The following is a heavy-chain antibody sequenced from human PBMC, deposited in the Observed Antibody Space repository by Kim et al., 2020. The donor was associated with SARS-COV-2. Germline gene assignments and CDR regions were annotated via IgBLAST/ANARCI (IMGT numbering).Heavy chain of an antibody. CDR2: INTNTGNP. V-gene: IGHV7-4-1*02. Sequence: ASVKVSCKASGYTFTSYAMNWVRQAPGQGLEWMGWINTNTGNPTYAQGFTGRFVFSLDTSVSTAYLQISSLKAEDTAVYYCARYQYYDFWSGYSSYYYYYGMDVWGQGTTVTVSS. CDR1: GYTFTSYA. J-gene: IGHJ6*02. CDR3: ARYQYYDFWSGYSSYYYYYGMDV. D-gene: IGHD3-3*01.